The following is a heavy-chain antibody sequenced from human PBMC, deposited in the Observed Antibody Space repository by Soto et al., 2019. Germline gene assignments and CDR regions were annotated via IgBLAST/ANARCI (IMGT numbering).Heavy chain of an antibody. J-gene: IGHJ6*02. Sequence: GESLKISCKGSGYRFTSYWIGWVRQMPGKGLEWMGIIYPGDSDTRYSPSFQGQVTISADKSISTAYLQWSSLKASDTAMYYCARNRYSYGHYYYYGIDVWGQGTTVTVSS. V-gene: IGHV5-51*01. CDR3: ARNRYSYGHYYYYGIDV. CDR1: GYRFTSYW. D-gene: IGHD5-18*01. CDR2: IYPGDSDT.